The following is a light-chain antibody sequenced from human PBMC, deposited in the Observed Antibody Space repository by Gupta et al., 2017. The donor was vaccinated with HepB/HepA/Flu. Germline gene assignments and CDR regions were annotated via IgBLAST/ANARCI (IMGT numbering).Light chain of an antibody. V-gene: IGLV1-51*01. CDR3: GTWDGSLSAGV. CDR1: SSNIGNNY. Sequence: QSVLTQPPSVSAAPGPKVTIPCSGSSSNIGNNYVSWYQQLPGTAPKLLIYDNNKRPSGIPDRFSGSKSGTSATLGITGLQTGDEADYYCGTWDGSLSAGVFGTGTKVTVL. CDR2: DNN. J-gene: IGLJ1*01.